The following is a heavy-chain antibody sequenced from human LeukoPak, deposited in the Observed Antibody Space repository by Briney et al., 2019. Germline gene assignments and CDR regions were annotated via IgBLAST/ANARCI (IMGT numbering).Heavy chain of an antibody. CDR3: ARDLGSGVYYYYYYMDV. V-gene: IGHV4-4*07. Sequence: SETLSLTCTVSGGSISSYYWSWIRQPAGKGLEWIGRIYTSGSTNYNPSLKSRVTMSVDTSKNQFSLKLSSVTAADTAVYYCARDLGSGVYYYYYYMDVWGKGPRSPSP. CDR2: IYTSGST. CDR1: GGSISSYY. J-gene: IGHJ6*03. D-gene: IGHD3-10*01.